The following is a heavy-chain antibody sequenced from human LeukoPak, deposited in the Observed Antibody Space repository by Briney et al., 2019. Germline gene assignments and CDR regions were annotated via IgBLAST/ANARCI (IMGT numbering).Heavy chain of an antibody. V-gene: IGHV3-20*04. Sequence: GGSLRLSCAASGFTFDDYGMSWVRQAPGKGLEWVSGINWNGGSTGYADSVKGRFTISRDDAKNSLYLQMNSLRAEDTALYYCARDMGAYYFDYWGQGTLVTVSS. CDR1: GFTFDDYG. D-gene: IGHD1-26*01. CDR3: ARDMGAYYFDY. CDR2: INWNGGST. J-gene: IGHJ4*02.